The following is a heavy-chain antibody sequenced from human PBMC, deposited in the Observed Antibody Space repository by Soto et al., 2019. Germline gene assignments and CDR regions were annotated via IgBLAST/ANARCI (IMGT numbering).Heavy chain of an antibody. Sequence: PSETLSLTCTVSGGSISSSSYYWGWIRQPPGKGLEWIGSIYYSGSTYYNPSLKSRVTISVDTSKNQFSLKLSSVTAADTAVYYCARQASSWNYYFDYWGQGTLVTVS. CDR3: ARQASSWNYYFDY. CDR1: GGSISSSSYY. J-gene: IGHJ4*02. D-gene: IGHD6-13*01. V-gene: IGHV4-39*01. CDR2: IYYSGST.